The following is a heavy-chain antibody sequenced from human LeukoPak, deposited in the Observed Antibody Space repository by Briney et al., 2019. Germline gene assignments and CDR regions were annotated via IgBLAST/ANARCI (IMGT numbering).Heavy chain of an antibody. J-gene: IGHJ4*02. CDR2: IRSDGNNK. CDR1: GFTFDSYG. CDR3: AETLNMVRGVTTDY. D-gene: IGHD3-10*01. Sequence: GGSLRLSCAASGFTFDSYGMHWVRQAPGKGLEWVAFIRSDGNNKYYADSVKGRFTISRDNSKNTLYLQMNSLRAEDTAVYYCAETLNMVRGVTTDYWGQGTLVTVSS. V-gene: IGHV3-30*02.